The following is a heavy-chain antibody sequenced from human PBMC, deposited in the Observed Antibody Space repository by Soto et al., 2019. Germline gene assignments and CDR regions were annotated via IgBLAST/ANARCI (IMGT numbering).Heavy chain of an antibody. CDR3: AVDHEDYSGSGSYFYWLDP. D-gene: IGHD3-10*01. Sequence: GASVKVSCKASGGTYSSYTISWVRQAPGQGLEWMGRIIPILGIANYAQKFQGRVTITADRSTNTAYMELSSLRSEDTAVFYCAVDHEDYSGSGSYFYWLDPWGQGTLVTVSS. V-gene: IGHV1-69*02. CDR2: IIPILGIA. CDR1: GGTYSSYT. J-gene: IGHJ5*02.